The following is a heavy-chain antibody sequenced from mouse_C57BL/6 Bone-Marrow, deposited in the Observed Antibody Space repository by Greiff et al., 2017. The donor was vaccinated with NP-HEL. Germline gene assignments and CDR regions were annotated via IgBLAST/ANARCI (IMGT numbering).Heavy chain of an antibody. V-gene: IGHV1-18*01. CDR2: INPNNGGT. CDR3: ARHGYDPYYYAMDY. Sequence: EVKLMESGPELVKPGASVKIPCKASGYTFTDYNMDWVKQSHGKSLEWIGDINPNNGGTIYNQKFKGKATLTVDKSSSTAYMELRSLTSEDTAVYYCARHGYDPYYYAMDYWGQGTSVTVSS. J-gene: IGHJ4*01. CDR1: GYTFTDYN. D-gene: IGHD2-2*01.